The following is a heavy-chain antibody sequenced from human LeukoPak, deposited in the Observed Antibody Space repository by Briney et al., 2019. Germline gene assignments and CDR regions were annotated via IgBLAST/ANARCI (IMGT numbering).Heavy chain of an antibody. CDR1: GFTFSTYS. D-gene: IGHD3-16*02. Sequence: PGGSLRLSCAASGFTFSTYSMNWVRQAPGKGLEWVSSISSSSSYIYYADSVKGRFTISRDNAKNSLYLQMNSLRAEDTAVYYCARDKLSILDYWGQGTLVTVSS. V-gene: IGHV3-21*01. CDR2: ISSSSSYI. CDR3: ARDKLSILDY. J-gene: IGHJ4*02.